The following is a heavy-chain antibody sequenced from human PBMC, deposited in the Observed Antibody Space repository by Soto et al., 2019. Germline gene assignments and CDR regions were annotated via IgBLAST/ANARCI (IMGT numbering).Heavy chain of an antibody. Sequence: QVQLVDSGGGVVQPGRSLRLSCAASGFIFNNYGFHWVRQAPGKGLEWVAVIWDDETNKSYADSVKGRFTISRDNSKNAVYLHMNRLRVEGTAVYYCARDEGGYAAYWGQGTLVTVSS. CDR2: IWDDETNK. J-gene: IGHJ4*02. CDR3: ARDEGGYAAY. CDR1: GFIFNNYG. D-gene: IGHD3-16*01. V-gene: IGHV3-33*01.